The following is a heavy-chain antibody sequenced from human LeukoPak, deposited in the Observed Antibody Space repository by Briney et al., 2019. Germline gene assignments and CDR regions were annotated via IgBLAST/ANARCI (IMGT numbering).Heavy chain of an antibody. V-gene: IGHV4-38-2*02. CDR3: ARTKYYDYVWGSYREYDAFDI. CDR1: GYSISRGYY. CDR2: IYHSGKT. J-gene: IGHJ3*02. Sequence: SETLSLTCTVSGYSISRGYYWGWIRQPPGKGLEWIGSIYHSGKTYYNPSLKSRVTISVDTSKNQFSLKLSSVTAADTAVYYCARTKYYDYVWGSYREYDAFDIWGQGTMVTVSS. D-gene: IGHD3-16*02.